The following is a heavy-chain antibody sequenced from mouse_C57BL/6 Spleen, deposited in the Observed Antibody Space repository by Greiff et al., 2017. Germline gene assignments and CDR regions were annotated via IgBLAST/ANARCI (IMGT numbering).Heavy chain of an antibody. CDR2: ISSGSSTI. CDR1: GFTFSDYG. Sequence: EVHLVESGGGLVKPGGSLKLSCAASGFTFSDYGMHWVRQAPEQGLEWVAYISSGSSTIYYADTVQGRFTLSRDNAKNTLFLHKTSLRSEDTAMNYCERGEDAYYVDYGGQGTTLTVSS. CDR3: ERGEDAYYVDY. V-gene: IGHV5-17*01. J-gene: IGHJ2*01.